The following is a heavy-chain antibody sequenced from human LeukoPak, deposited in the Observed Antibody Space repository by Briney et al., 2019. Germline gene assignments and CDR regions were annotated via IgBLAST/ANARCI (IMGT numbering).Heavy chain of an antibody. CDR2: IYPGDSDT. CDR3: ARSATSSRYWFDP. J-gene: IGHJ5*02. V-gene: IGHV5-51*01. D-gene: IGHD5-24*01. CDR1: GYSFTSYW. Sequence: GESLKISCKGSGYSFTSYWIGWVRQMPGKGLEWMGIIYPGDSDTRYSPSFQGQDTISADKSISTAYLQWSSLKASDTAMYYCARSATSSRYWFDPWGQGTLVTVSS.